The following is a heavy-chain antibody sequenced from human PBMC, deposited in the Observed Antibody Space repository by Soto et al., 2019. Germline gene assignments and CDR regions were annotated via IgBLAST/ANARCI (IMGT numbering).Heavy chain of an antibody. CDR1: GDSINDSPYY. J-gene: IGHJ4*02. CDR2: FFYSGST. CDR3: ARPIVGNCYSFSCFDH. D-gene: IGHD2-15*01. V-gene: IGHV4-39*01. Sequence: QVQLQESGPGLVKPSETLSLTCTVSGDSINDSPYYWAWVRQPPGKGLEWIGSFFYSGSTYYNPSLIRRVAISADTSSNQFSLHLASVTAADTAIYYCARPIVGNCYSFSCFDHWGQGTLVTVSS.